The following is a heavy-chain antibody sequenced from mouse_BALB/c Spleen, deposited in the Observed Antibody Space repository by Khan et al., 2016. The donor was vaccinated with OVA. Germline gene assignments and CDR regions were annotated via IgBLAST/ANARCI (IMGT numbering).Heavy chain of an antibody. Sequence: VQLKQSGPELVEPGASVKMSCKASGYTFTNYVMHWVKQKPGQGLEWIGYINPYNAGTRYNEKFKGKATLTSDISSTTAYMELSSLTAEESAVYYGGREASGWDLSFPYWGQGTLVTAAA. V-gene: IGHV1S136*01. CDR1: GYTFTNYV. CDR2: INPYNAGT. CDR3: GREASGWDLSFPY. J-gene: IGHJ3*01. D-gene: IGHD4-1*01.